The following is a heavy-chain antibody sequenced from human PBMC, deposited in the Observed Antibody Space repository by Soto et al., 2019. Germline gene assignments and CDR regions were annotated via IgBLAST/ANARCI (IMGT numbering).Heavy chain of an antibody. V-gene: IGHV3-30*18. D-gene: IGHD6-13*01. CDR2: ISYDGSNK. CDR1: GFTFSSYG. Sequence: GGSLRLSCAASGFTFSSYGMHWVRQAPGKGLEWVAVISYDGSNKYYADSVKGRFTISRDNSKNTLYLQMNSLRAEDTAVYYCAKDYGVPETIAAAGNRWGQGTLVTVSS. J-gene: IGHJ4*02. CDR3: AKDYGVPETIAAAGNR.